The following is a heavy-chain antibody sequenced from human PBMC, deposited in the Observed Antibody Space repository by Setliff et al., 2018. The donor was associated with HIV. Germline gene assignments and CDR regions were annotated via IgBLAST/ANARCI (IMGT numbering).Heavy chain of an antibody. CDR3: TRDEFYYGSGNYYKADYFDP. CDR1: GYTMSNYG. J-gene: IGHJ5*02. Sequence: ASVKVSCKASGYTMSNYGISWVRQAPGQGLEWMGWISAYNGDTNYAQKFQGRVSLTTDTSKNTAYMELRSLRSDDTAVYYCTRDEFYYGSGNYYKADYFDPWGQGTLVTV. V-gene: IGHV1-18*01. D-gene: IGHD3-10*01. CDR2: ISAYNGDT.